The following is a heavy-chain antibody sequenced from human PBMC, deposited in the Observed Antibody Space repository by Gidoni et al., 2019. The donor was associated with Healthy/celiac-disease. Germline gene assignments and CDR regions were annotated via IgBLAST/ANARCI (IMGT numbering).Heavy chain of an antibody. D-gene: IGHD2-15*01. Sequence: QVQLVQSGAEVQKPGASVKVSCKASGYTFTGYYMHWVRQAPGQGLEWMGRINPNSGGTNYAQKVQGRVTMTRDTSISTAYMELSRLRSDDTAVYYCAREGCSGGSCYRFDPWGQGTLVTVSS. CDR1: GYTFTGYY. V-gene: IGHV1-2*06. CDR2: INPNSGGT. J-gene: IGHJ5*02. CDR3: AREGCSGGSCYRFDP.